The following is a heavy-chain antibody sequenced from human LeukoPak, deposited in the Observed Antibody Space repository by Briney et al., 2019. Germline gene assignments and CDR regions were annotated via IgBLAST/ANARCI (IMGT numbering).Heavy chain of an antibody. Sequence: GGSLRLSCAASGFTFSSYAMNWVRQAPGKGLEWVTLIWYDGSDKYYADSVKGRFTISRDNSKNVLYLQMNSLRAEDTAVYYCAYGGKSDRFDYWGQGTLVTVSS. J-gene: IGHJ4*02. CDR3: AYGGKSDRFDY. D-gene: IGHD4-23*01. CDR1: GFTFSSYA. CDR2: IWYDGSDK. V-gene: IGHV3-33*08.